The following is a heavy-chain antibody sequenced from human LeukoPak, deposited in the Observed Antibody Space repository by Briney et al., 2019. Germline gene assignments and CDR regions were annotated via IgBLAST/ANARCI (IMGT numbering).Heavy chain of an antibody. V-gene: IGHV4-59*01. CDR1: GDSITSYY. CDR3: ASADYDDYYIDF. Sequence: NPSETLSLTCTVSGDSITSYYWSWIRQPPGKGLEWIGYIYYSGMTNYNPSLKSRVTISLDTSKNQFSLKLSSVTAADTAVYYCASADYDDYYIDFWGQGTLVTVSS. D-gene: IGHD4-17*01. J-gene: IGHJ4*02. CDR2: IYYSGMT.